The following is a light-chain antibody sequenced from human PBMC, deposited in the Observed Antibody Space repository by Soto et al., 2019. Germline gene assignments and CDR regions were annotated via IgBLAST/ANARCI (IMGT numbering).Light chain of an antibody. CDR1: QGIGST. CDR3: QQRSSWPFT. Sequence: EIVMTQSPAALSVSPGEGATLSCRASQGIGSTLAWYQQKPGQAPRLLIYATSNRATGIPARFSGSGSGTDFTLTISSLEPEDFAVYYCQQRSSWPFTFGPGTKVDIK. CDR2: ATS. J-gene: IGKJ3*01. V-gene: IGKV3D-11*01.